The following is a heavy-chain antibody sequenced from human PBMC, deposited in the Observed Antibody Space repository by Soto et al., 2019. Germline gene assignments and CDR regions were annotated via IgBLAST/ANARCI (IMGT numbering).Heavy chain of an antibody. CDR3: ARHRDCGGGSWDFEY. CDR2: IYYSGIT. Sequence: TSETLSLTCTVSGGSISTSAYHWSWICQSPGKELEWIATIYYSGITYYNPSLRSRVTVSVDTSKNQFSLRLSSVTAADTAVFYCARHRDCGGGSWDFEYWGQRAV. CDR1: GGSISTSAYH. D-gene: IGHD2-15*01. V-gene: IGHV4-39*01. J-gene: IGHJ4*02.